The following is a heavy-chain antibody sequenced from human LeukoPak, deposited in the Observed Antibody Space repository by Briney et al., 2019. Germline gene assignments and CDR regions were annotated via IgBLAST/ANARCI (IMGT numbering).Heavy chain of an antibody. CDR2: ISYDGSNK. D-gene: IGHD4-17*01. Sequence: GGSLRLSCAASGFTFSSYAMSWVRQAPGKGLEWVAVISYDGSNKYYADSVKGRFTISRDNSKNTLYLQMNSLRAEDTAVYYCARDYDYGDYVVGYWGQGTLVTVSS. J-gene: IGHJ4*02. CDR3: ARDYDYGDYVVGY. V-gene: IGHV3-30-3*01. CDR1: GFTFSSYA.